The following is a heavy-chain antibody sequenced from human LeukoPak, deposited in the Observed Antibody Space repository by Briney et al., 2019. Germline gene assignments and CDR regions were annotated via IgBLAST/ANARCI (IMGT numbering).Heavy chain of an antibody. V-gene: IGHV3-72*01. CDR3: ARAISGSYHDY. Sequence: GGSLRLSCAASGFTFSDHYIDWVRQAPGKGLEWVGRTRDKAKSHTTEYAASVKGRFTISRDDSKNSLYLQKNSLKTEDTAVYYCARAISGSYHDYWGQGTLVTVSS. D-gene: IGHD1-26*01. CDR1: GFTFSDHY. CDR2: TRDKAKSHTT. J-gene: IGHJ4*02.